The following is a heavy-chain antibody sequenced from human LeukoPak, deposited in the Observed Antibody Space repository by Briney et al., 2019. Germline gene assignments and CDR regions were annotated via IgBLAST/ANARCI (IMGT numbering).Heavy chain of an antibody. CDR2: FDSEDGER. CDR3: ATAKGVGLVGAWEAFDI. J-gene: IGHJ3*02. Sequence: ASVSVSCTVSGYTLTELSMHWVGAARGKGMEWMGGFDSEDGERIYAQKFQGRVTMTEDTSTDTAYMELSSVRSEDTAVYYCATAKGVGLVGAWEAFDIGGQGTRDTVSS. V-gene: IGHV1-24*01. CDR1: GYTLTELS. D-gene: IGHD1-26*01.